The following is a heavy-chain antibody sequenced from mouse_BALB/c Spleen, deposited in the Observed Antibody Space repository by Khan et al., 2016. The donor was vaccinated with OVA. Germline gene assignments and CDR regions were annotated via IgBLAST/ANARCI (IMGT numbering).Heavy chain of an antibody. V-gene: IGHV1-7*01. CDR3: ARDRIDY. CDR2: INPSSGYT. CDR1: GYTFTTYW. J-gene: IGHJ2*01. Sequence: QVQLQQSGAELAKPGASVKMSCKASGYTFTTYWMHWVKQRPGQGLEWIGYINPSSGYTAYNQKFKERSTLTADTSSSTAYMQLSSLTSDDSAVYYCARDRIDYWGQGTTLTVSS.